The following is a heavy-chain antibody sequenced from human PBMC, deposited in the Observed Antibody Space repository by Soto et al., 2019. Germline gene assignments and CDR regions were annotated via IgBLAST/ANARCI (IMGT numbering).Heavy chain of an antibody. CDR3: ARDQISGWYDN. D-gene: IGHD6-19*01. CDR2: MSNGVDTK. J-gene: IGHJ5*02. V-gene: IGHV3-23*01. CDR1: GFSFSTHA. Sequence: PGGSLRLSCAASGFSFSTHAMSWVRQAPGKGLEWVSGMSNGVDTKNYAESVRGRFTISRDNSKNILYLQIDSLRAEDTAVYYCARDQISGWYDNWGRGTLVSVSS.